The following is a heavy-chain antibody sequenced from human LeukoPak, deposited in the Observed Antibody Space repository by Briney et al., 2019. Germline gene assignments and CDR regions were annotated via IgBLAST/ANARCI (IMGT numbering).Heavy chain of an antibody. V-gene: IGHV3-7*03. CDR2: IKLDGSEK. Sequence: GGSLRLSCAASGFTFRRYWMSWVRQAPGKGLEWVANIKLDGSEKYYVDSVKGRFTISRDNAKNSLYLQMNSLRAEDTAVYYCARDNGYSSGLDYWGQGTLVTVSS. CDR3: ARDNGYSSGLDY. D-gene: IGHD6-19*01. J-gene: IGHJ4*02. CDR1: GFTFRRYW.